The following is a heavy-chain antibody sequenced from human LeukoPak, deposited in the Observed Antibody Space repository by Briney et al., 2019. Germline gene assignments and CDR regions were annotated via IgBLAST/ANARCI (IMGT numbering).Heavy chain of an antibody. CDR1: GGSFSGYY. J-gene: IGHJ4*02. V-gene: IGHV4-34*01. Sequence: PSETLPLTCAVYGGSFSGYYWSWIRQPPGKGLEWIGEINHSGSTNYNPSLKSRVTISVDTSKNQFSLKLSSVTAADTAVYYCARGRVRRGYGYGSSSLSYWGQGTLVTVSS. CDR2: INHSGST. D-gene: IGHD5-18*01. CDR3: ARGRVRRGYGYGSSSLSY.